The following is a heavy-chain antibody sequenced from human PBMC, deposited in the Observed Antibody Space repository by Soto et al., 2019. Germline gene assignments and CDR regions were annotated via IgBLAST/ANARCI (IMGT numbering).Heavy chain of an antibody. D-gene: IGHD3-10*02. CDR3: ARVVRGVSRYFDY. J-gene: IGHJ4*02. CDR1: GGSISSYY. Sequence: SETLSLTCTVSGGSISSYYWSWIRQPPGKGLEWIGYIYYSGSTNYNPSLKSRVTISVDTSKNQFSLKLSSVTAADTAVYYCARVVRGVSRYFDYWGQGTLVTVSS. CDR2: IYYSGST. V-gene: IGHV4-59*01.